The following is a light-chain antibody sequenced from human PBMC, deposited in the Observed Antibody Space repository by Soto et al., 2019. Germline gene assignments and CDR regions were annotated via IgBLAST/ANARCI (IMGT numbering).Light chain of an antibody. CDR3: QNCDGPPLT. Sequence: DMQMTQSPSSLSASVGDRVTITCRASRAINNHLAWYQQKPGKVPKLLIYAAFTLQSGVPSRFSASGSGTDFTLTISSLQPEDVATYYCQNCDGPPLTFGGGTKVEIK. J-gene: IGKJ4*01. CDR2: AAF. CDR1: RAINNH. V-gene: IGKV1-27*01.